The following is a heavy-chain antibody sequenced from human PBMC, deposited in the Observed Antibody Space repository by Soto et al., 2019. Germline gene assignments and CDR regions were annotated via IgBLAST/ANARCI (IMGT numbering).Heavy chain of an antibody. Sequence: SETLSLTCTVSGGSISSYYWSWIRQPPGKGLEWIGYIYYSGSTNYNPSLKSRVTISVDTSKNQFSLKLSSVTAADTAVYYCARYASIAARRDLNWFDPWGQGTLVTVSS. J-gene: IGHJ5*02. V-gene: IGHV4-59*08. CDR1: GGSISSYY. CDR2: IYYSGST. CDR3: ARYASIAARRDLNWFDP. D-gene: IGHD6-6*01.